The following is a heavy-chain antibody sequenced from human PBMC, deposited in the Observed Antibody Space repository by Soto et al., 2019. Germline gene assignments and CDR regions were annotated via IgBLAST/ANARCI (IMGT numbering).Heavy chain of an antibody. CDR3: ARGRLIRVRATPFDY. D-gene: IGHD3-10*01. V-gene: IGHV1-69*01. J-gene: IGHJ4*02. Sequence: QVQLVQSGAEVKKPGSSVKVSCKASGGTFSSYAISWVRQAPGQGLEWMGGIIRIFGTANYAGKFQGRDTVTAEDSTSTDYMELSRMSSEETAVYYCARGRLIRVRATPFDYWGQGTLVTVSS. CDR2: IIRIFGTA. CDR1: GGTFSSYA.